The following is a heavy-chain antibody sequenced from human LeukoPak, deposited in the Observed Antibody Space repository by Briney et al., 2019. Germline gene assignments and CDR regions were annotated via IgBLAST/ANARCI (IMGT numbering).Heavy chain of an antibody. D-gene: IGHD6-19*01. J-gene: IGHJ4*02. CDR2: IYYSGST. CDR1: GGSISSGDYY. CDR3: ARGGSSGWLNFDY. Sequence: SQTLSLTCTVPGGSISSGDYYWRWIRQPPGKGLEWIGYIYYSGSTYYNPSLKSRVTISVDTSKNQFSLKLSSVTAADTAVYYCARGGSSGWLNFDYWGQGTLVTVSS. V-gene: IGHV4-30-4*08.